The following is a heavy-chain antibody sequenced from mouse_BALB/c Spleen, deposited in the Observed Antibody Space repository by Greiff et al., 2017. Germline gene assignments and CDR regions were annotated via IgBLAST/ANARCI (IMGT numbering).Heavy chain of an antibody. CDR3: ARVVIYYDYGGAMDY. CDR2: IWGDGST. D-gene: IGHD2-4*01. V-gene: IGHV2-6-7*01. CDR1: GFSLTGYG. J-gene: IGHJ4*01. Sequence: VKVVESGPGLVAPSQSLSITCTVSGFSLTGYGVNWVRQPPGKGLEWLGMIWGDGSTDYNSALKSRLSISKDNSKSQVFLKMNSLQTDDTARYYCARVVIYYDYGGAMDYWGQGTSVTVSS.